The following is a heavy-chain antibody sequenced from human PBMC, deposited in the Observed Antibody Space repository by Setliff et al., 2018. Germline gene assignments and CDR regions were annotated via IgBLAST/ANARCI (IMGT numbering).Heavy chain of an antibody. CDR1: GGSISSSGYY. V-gene: IGHV4-39*07. CDR3: ARTLLLSPYYFDY. CDR2: IYYRGST. Sequence: ETLSLTCTVSGGSISSSGYYWGWIRQPPGKGLEWIGSIYYRGSTYYNPSLKSRVTISVDTSKNQFSLKLSSVTAADTAVYYCARTLLLSPYYFDYWGQGTLVTVSS. J-gene: IGHJ4*02. D-gene: IGHD2-21*01.